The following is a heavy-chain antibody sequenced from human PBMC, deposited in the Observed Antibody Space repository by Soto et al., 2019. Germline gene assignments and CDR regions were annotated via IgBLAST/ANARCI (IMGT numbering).Heavy chain of an antibody. V-gene: IGHV1-2*02. CDR3: ARAERIFGLTITRNSLDP. D-gene: IGHD3-3*01. CDR2: INTKSGGT. J-gene: IGHJ5*02. CDR1: GDTLNDYY. Sequence: ASGELSCKASGDTLNDYYIYLAQHAHGQALEWMGSINTKSGGTTFAQKFEGRVSMTRETSISTAYMEGSRLRSDDTAVYYCARAERIFGLTITRNSLDPGGQGSLVTVSS.